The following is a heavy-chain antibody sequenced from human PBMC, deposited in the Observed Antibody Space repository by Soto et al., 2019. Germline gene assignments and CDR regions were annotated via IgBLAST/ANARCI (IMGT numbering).Heavy chain of an antibody. CDR1: GYTFTGYY. CDR2: INPNSGGT. D-gene: IGHD6-19*01. J-gene: IGHJ6*02. V-gene: IGHV1-2*02. CDR3: AERAGTDYYYGMDV. Sequence: QVQMVKSGAEVKKPGASVKVSCKASGYTFTGYYMHWVRQAPGQGLEWMGWINPNSGGTNYAQKFQGRVTMTRDTSISTAYMELSRLRSDDTAVYYCAERAGTDYYYGMDVWGQGTTVTVSS.